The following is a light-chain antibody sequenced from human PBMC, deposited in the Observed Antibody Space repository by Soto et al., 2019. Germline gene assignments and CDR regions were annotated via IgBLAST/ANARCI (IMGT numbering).Light chain of an antibody. J-gene: IGLJ2*01. CDR1: SSDVGGYNS. Sequence: QSVLTQPASVSGSPGQSITISCTGTSSDVGGYNSVSWYQQHPGKAPKLMIYDVTNRPSGVSNRFSGSKSGNTASLTISGLQAEDEADYFCSSYTSSNTLGVFGGGTQLTVL. CDR3: SSYTSSNTLGV. CDR2: DVT. V-gene: IGLV2-14*01.